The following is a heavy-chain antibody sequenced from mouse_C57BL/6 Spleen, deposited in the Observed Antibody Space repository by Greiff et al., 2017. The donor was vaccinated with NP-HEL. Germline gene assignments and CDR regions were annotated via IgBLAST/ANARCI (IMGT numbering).Heavy chain of an antibody. Sequence: VQLKQSGGGLVKPGGSLKLSCAASGFTFSDYGMHWVRQAPEKGLEWVAYISSGSSTIYYADTVKGRFTISRDNAKNTLFLQMTSLRSEDTAMYYCAVTTVVALDYWGQGTTLTVSS. V-gene: IGHV5-17*01. CDR1: GFTFSDYG. CDR2: ISSGSSTI. CDR3: AVTTVVALDY. J-gene: IGHJ2*01. D-gene: IGHD1-1*01.